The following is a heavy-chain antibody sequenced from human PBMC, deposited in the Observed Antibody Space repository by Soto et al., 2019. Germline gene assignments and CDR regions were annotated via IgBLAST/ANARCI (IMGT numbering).Heavy chain of an antibody. CDR3: AKGGWADMSGDYFYFMDV. D-gene: IGHD6-19*01. Sequence: GSLRLSCAASGFTFSSYDMNWVRQAPGKGLEWVSSISGSGGNTYYADSVRGRFSISRDTSRSTVFLQLNSLRAEDTAVYYCAKGGWADMSGDYFYFMDVWGKGSTVTVSS. J-gene: IGHJ6*03. CDR2: ISGSGGNT. V-gene: IGHV3-23*01. CDR1: GFTFSSYD.